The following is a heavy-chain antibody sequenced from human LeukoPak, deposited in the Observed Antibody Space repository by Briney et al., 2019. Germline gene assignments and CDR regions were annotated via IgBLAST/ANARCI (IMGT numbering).Heavy chain of an antibody. Sequence: QTGGSLRLSCVASGFTLSSYGMHWVRQAPGKGLEWVAVIWYDGSNKYYADSVKGRCTISRDNSKNTVYPEMNSLRAEDTAVYYCARGFGSSVYYGWFDPWGQGTLVTVSS. CDR3: ARGFGSSVYYGWFDP. J-gene: IGHJ5*02. V-gene: IGHV3-33*01. D-gene: IGHD3-22*01. CDR2: IWYDGSNK. CDR1: GFTLSSYG.